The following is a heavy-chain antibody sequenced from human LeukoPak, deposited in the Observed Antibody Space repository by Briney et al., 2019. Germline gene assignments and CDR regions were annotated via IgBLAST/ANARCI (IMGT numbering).Heavy chain of an antibody. Sequence: PGGSLRLSCAASGFTFDDYAMHWVRQAPGKGLEWVSGISWNSGSIGYADSVKGRFTISRDNAKNSLYLQMNSLRAEDTALYYCAKDMFGELSGYFDYWGLGTLVTVSS. CDR1: GFTFDDYA. D-gene: IGHD3-10*02. CDR2: ISWNSGSI. J-gene: IGHJ4*02. CDR3: AKDMFGELSGYFDY. V-gene: IGHV3-9*01.